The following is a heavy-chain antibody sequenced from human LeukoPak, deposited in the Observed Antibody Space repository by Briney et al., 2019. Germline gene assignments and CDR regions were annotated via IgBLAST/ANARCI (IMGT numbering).Heavy chain of an antibody. CDR2: ISGSGGST. J-gene: IGHJ4*02. D-gene: IGHD3-16*02. CDR1: GFTFSSYS. CDR3: AKGGLRLGELSSFDY. Sequence: PGGSLRLSCAASGFTFSSYSMNWVRQAPGKGLEWVSAISGSGGSTYYADSVKGRFTISRDNSKNTLYLQMNSLRAEDTAVYYCAKGGLRLGELSSFDYWGQGTLVTVSS. V-gene: IGHV3-23*01.